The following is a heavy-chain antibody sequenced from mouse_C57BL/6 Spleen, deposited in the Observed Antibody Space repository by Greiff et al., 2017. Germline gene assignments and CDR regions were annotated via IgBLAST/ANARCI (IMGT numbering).Heavy chain of an antibody. D-gene: IGHD1-1*01. CDR1: GYSFTDYN. Sequence: VQLKESGPELVKPGASVKISCKASGYSFTDYNMNWVKQSNGKSLEWIGVINPNYGTTSYNQKFKGKATLTVDQSSSTAYMQLNSLTSEDSAVYYCARSYYGSSSYAMDYWGQGTSVTVSS. V-gene: IGHV1-39*01. CDR3: ARSYYGSSSYAMDY. CDR2: INPNYGTT. J-gene: IGHJ4*01.